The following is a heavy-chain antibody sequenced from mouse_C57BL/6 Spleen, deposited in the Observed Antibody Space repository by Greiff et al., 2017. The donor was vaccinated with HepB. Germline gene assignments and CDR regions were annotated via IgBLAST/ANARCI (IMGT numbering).Heavy chain of an antibody. CDR1: GYTFTSYG. D-gene: IGHD1-1*01. J-gene: IGHJ4*01. Sequence: QVQLKESGAELARPGASVKLSCKASGYTFTSYGISWVKQRTGQGLEWIGEIYPRSGNTYYNEKFKGKATLTADKSSSTAYMELRSLTSEDSAVYFCARYGNYYAMDYWGQGTSVTVSS. CDR3: ARYGNYYAMDY. CDR2: IYPRSGNT. V-gene: IGHV1-81*01.